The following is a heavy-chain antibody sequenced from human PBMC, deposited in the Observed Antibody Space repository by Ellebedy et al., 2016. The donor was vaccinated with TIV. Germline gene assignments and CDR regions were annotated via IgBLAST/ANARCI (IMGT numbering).Heavy chain of an antibody. CDR2: IIPIFGTA. J-gene: IGHJ2*01. CDR1: GGTFSSYA. CDR3: ARDEWTGHGWYFDL. V-gene: IGHV1-69*13. D-gene: IGHD3-3*01. Sequence: SVKVSCXASGGTFSSYAISWVRQAPGQGLEWMGGIIPIFGTANYAQKFQGRVTITADESTSTAYMELSSLRSEDTAVYYCARDEWTGHGWYFDLWGRGTLVTVSS.